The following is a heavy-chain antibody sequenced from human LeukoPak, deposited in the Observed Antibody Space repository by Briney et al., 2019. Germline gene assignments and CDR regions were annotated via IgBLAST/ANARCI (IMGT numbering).Heavy chain of an antibody. Sequence: ASVKVSCKASGYTFTGYYMHWVRQDPGQGLEWMGWINPNSGGTNYAQKFQGRVTMTRDTSISTAYMELSRLRSDDTAVYYCARTLPLVPEGGYGSRAFDIWGQGTMVTVSS. D-gene: IGHD3-10*01. V-gene: IGHV1-2*02. CDR2: INPNSGGT. CDR3: ARTLPLVPEGGYGSRAFDI. J-gene: IGHJ3*02. CDR1: GYTFTGYY.